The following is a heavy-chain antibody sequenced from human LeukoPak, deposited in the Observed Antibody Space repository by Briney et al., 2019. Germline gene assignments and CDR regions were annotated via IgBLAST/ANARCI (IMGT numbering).Heavy chain of an antibody. CDR2: IRYDGSNQ. J-gene: IGHJ5*02. V-gene: IGHV3-30*02. Sequence: GGSLXXSCAASGFTFGSYAMHWVRQAPGKGLEWVAFIRYDGSNQYYADSVKARFTISRENSKNTLNKQMNRLRAEDTAVYYCTHLGWFDPWGQGTLVTVSS. CDR1: GFTFGSYA. CDR3: THLGWFDP.